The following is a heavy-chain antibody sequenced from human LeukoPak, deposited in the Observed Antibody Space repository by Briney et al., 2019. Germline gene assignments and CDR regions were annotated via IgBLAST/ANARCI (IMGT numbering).Heavy chain of an antibody. CDR3: ASTGN. V-gene: IGHV3-30*03. CDR1: GFTFSSCW. CDR2: ISYDGSNK. D-gene: IGHD1-1*01. J-gene: IGHJ4*02. Sequence: PGGSLRLSCAASGFTFSSCWMTWVRQAPGKGLEWVAVISYDGSNKYYADSVKGRFTISRDNSKNTLYLQMNSLRAEDTAVYYCASTGNWGQGTLVTVSS.